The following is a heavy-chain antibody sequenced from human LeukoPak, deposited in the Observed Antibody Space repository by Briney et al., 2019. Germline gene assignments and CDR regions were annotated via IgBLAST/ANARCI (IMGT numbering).Heavy chain of an antibody. CDR3: ARVTGYVMEDYFDY. CDR2: IYTRGST. CDR1: GGSISSGRYY. V-gene: IGHV4-61*02. D-gene: IGHD6-13*01. J-gene: IGHJ4*02. Sequence: PSETLSLTCTVSGGSISSGRYYWNWIRQPAGKGLEWIERIYTRGSTNYNPSLKSRVTMSVDASKNQFSLKLSSVTAADTAVYYCARVTGYVMEDYFDYWGQGTLVTVSS.